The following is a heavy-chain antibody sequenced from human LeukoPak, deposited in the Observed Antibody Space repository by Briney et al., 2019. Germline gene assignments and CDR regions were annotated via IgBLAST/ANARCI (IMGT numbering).Heavy chain of an antibody. V-gene: IGHV3-21*01. Sequence: GGSLRLSCAASGFTFSSYSMNWVRQPPGKGLEWVSSITGDSTYIYYADSVKGRFTVSRDNAKNSLYLHINSLRAADTAVYYCARVQGSPYWGQGTLVTVSS. J-gene: IGHJ4*02. CDR2: ITGDSTYI. CDR1: GFTFSSYS. CDR3: ARVQGSPY.